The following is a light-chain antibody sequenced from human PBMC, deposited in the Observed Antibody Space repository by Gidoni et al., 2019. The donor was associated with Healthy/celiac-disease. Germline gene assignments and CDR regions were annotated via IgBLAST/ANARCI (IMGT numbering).Light chain of an antibody. CDR3: MQALQTPRT. J-gene: IGKJ1*01. CDR1: QSLLHSNGYNY. CDR2: LGS. Sequence: DIVMTQSPLSLPVTPGEPASISCRSSQSLLHSNGYNYLDWYLQKPGQSPQLLSYLGSNRVSGVSDRFSGSGSGKDCTLKISRVEAEDVGVYYCMQALQTPRTFGQGTKVEIK. V-gene: IGKV2-28*01.